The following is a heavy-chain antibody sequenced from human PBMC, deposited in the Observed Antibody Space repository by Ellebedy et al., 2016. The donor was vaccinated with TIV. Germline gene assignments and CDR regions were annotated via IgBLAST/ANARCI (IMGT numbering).Heavy chain of an antibody. Sequence: GSLRLXXTVSGGSISSSSYYWGWIRQPPGKGLEWIGSIYYSGSTYYNPSLKSRVTISVDTSKNQFSLKLSSVTAADTAVYYCARGVRGNNLPDDPWGQGTLVTVSS. V-gene: IGHV4-39*07. J-gene: IGHJ5*02. CDR2: IYYSGST. D-gene: IGHD3-10*01. CDR3: ARGVRGNNLPDDP. CDR1: GGSISSSSYY.